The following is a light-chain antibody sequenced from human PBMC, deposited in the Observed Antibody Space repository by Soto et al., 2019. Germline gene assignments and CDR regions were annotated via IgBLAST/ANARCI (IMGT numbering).Light chain of an antibody. Sequence: DIQMTQSPCSLSASVGDRVTITCRASQSISRHLNWYQQKPGKAPKLLIYAASSLQSGVPSRFSGSGSGTDFTLTISSLQPEDFATYYCQQSSSTPPPWTFGQGTKVEIK. J-gene: IGKJ1*01. CDR2: AAS. V-gene: IGKV1-39*01. CDR1: QSISRH. CDR3: QQSSSTPPPWT.